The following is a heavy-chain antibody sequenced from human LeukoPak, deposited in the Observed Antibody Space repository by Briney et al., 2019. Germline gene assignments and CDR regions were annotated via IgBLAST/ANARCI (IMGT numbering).Heavy chain of an antibody. Sequence: SETLSLTCAVYGGSFSGYYWSWIRQPPGKGLEWIGEINHSGSTNYNPSLKSRVTISVDTSKNQFSLKLSSVTAADTAVYYCGSGSQAPSAGYYYGMDVWGQGTTVTVSS. V-gene: IGHV4-34*01. CDR1: GGSFSGYY. CDR3: GSGSQAPSAGYYYGMDV. CDR2: INHSGST. D-gene: IGHD3-10*01. J-gene: IGHJ6*02.